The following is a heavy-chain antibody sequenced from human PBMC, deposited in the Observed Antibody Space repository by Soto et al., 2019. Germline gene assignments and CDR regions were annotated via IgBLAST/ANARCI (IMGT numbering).Heavy chain of an antibody. CDR1: GGSLSNYY. D-gene: IGHD3-16*02. V-gene: IGHV4-34*01. CDR3: ARGPLDVWGSYRRTYYFDY. CDR2: IYHSGST. J-gene: IGHJ4*02. Sequence: SETLSLTCAVSGGSLSNYYWSWIRQPPGKGLEWIGEIYHSGSTNYNPSLKSRVTISVDTSKNQFSLKLSSVTAADTAVYYCARGPLDVWGSYRRTYYFDYWGQGTLVTVSS.